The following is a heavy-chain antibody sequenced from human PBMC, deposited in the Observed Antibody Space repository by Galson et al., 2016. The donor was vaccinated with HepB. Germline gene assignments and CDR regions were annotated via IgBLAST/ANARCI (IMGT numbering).Heavy chain of an antibody. D-gene: IGHD4-17*01. CDR3: ARDDETYGDPDF. CDR1: GFTFSSYA. V-gene: IGHV3-23*01. J-gene: IGHJ4*02. Sequence: SLRLSCAASGFTFSSYAMSWVRQAPGKGLEWVSVISGSGASTYYADSVKGRFTISRDNAKKSLFLQMNSLRVEDTAVYYCARDDETYGDPDFWGQGTLVTVSS. CDR2: ISGSGAST.